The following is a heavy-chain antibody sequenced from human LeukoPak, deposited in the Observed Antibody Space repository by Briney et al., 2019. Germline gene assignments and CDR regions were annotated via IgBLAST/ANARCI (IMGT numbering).Heavy chain of an antibody. D-gene: IGHD2-8*01. CDR1: GFTVSSNY. J-gene: IGHJ6*02. Sequence: GGSLRLSCAASGFTVSSNYMSWVRQAPGKGLEWVSVIYSGGSTYYADSVKGRFTISRDNSKNTLYLQMDSLRAEDTAVYYCARLMVYAHYGMDVWGQGTTVTVSS. V-gene: IGHV3-53*01. CDR3: ARLMVYAHYGMDV. CDR2: IYSGGST.